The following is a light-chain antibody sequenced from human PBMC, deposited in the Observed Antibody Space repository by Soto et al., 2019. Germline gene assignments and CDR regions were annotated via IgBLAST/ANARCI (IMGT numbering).Light chain of an antibody. CDR1: SSNIGSNY. CDR3: AAWDDSLSGRV. CDR2: RNN. Sequence: VLTQPPSASGTPGQRVTISCSGSSSNIGSNYVYWYQQLPGTAPKLLIYRNNQRPSGVPDRFSGSKSGTSASLAISGLRSEDEADYYCAAWDDSLSGRVFGGGTKVTVL. V-gene: IGLV1-47*01. J-gene: IGLJ3*02.